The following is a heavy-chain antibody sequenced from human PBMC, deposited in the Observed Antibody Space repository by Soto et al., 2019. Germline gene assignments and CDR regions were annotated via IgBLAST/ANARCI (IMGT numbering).Heavy chain of an antibody. D-gene: IGHD1-7*01. CDR1: GFTFSSYS. J-gene: IGHJ4*02. CDR2: ISSSSSYI. CDR3: ARDRVGELELRSIFGY. V-gene: IGHV3-21*01. Sequence: GGSLRLSCAASGFTFSSYSMNWVRQAPGKGLEWVSSISSSSSYIYYADSVKGRFTISRDNAKNSLYLQMNSLRAEDTAVYYCARDRVGELELRSIFGYWGQGTLVTVSS.